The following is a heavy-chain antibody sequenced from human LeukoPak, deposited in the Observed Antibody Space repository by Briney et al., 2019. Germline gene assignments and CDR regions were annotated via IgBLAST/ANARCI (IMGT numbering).Heavy chain of an antibody. Sequence: GGSLRLSCAASGFTVSTNYMSWVRQAPGKGLEWVSVIYSGGYTYYADSVKGRFIISRDYSKNTLYLQMNSLRAGDTAVYYCATSIAVAGTLDYWGQGTLVTVSS. CDR3: ATSIAVAGTLDY. D-gene: IGHD6-19*01. V-gene: IGHV3-53*01. J-gene: IGHJ4*02. CDR2: IYSGGYT. CDR1: GFTVSTNY.